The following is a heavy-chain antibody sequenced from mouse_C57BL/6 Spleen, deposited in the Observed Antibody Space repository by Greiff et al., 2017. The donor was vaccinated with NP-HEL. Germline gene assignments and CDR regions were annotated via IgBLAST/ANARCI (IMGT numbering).Heavy chain of an antibody. CDR3: ARDWGTGDY. V-gene: IGHV1-69*01. CDR2: IDPSDSYT. J-gene: IGHJ2*01. D-gene: IGHD4-1*01. Sequence: QVQLKQPGAELVMPGASVKLSCKASGYTFTSYWMHWVKQRPGQGLEWIGEIDPSDSYTNYNQKFKGKSTLTVDKSSSTAYMQLSSLTSEDSAVYYCARDWGTGDYWGQGTTLTVSS. CDR1: GYTFTSYW.